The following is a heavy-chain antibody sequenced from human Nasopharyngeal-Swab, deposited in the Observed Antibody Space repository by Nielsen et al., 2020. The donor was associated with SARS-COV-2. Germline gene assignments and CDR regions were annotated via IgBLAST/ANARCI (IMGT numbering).Heavy chain of an antibody. CDR2: ISSSSSYI. Sequence: GESLKISCAASGFTFSSYSKNWVRQAPGKGLEWVSSISSSSSYIYYADSVKGRFTISRDNAKNSLYLQMNSLRAEDTAVYYCARDDGQWLNPVYYFDYWGQGTLVTVSS. D-gene: IGHD6-19*01. J-gene: IGHJ4*02. CDR3: ARDDGQWLNPVYYFDY. CDR1: GFTFSSYS. V-gene: IGHV3-21*01.